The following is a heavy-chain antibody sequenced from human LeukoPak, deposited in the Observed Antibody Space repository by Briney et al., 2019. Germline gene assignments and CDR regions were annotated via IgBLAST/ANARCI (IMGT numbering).Heavy chain of an antibody. CDR3: ARARSGWAYNWFDP. CDR2: MNPNTGST. J-gene: IGHJ5*02. Sequence: ASVKVSCKASGYTFTSCDINWVRQATGQGLEWMGWMNPNTGSTGYAQKLQDRVTMTRNTSISTAYMELSGLTFEDTAIYYCARARSGWAYNWFDPWGQGTLVTVSS. CDR1: GYTFTSCD. V-gene: IGHV1-8*01. D-gene: IGHD6-19*01.